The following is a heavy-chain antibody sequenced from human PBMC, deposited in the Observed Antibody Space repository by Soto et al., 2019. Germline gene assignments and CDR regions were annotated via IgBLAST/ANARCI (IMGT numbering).Heavy chain of an antibody. D-gene: IGHD5-12*01. CDR3: ARGIQLWLRLMNNGYSG. CDR1: GGTFSTYA. J-gene: IGHJ4*02. V-gene: IGHV1-69*12. Sequence: QVQLVQSGAEVKKPESSLKVSCKAPGGTFSTYAIIWVRQAPGQVLEWMGGIIPMVGTADYAHRYQDRVTITADESTNTVYTEPSSLRSEGTAVYFCARGIQLWLRLMNNGYSGWVQGPLVTVSS. CDR2: IIPMVGTA.